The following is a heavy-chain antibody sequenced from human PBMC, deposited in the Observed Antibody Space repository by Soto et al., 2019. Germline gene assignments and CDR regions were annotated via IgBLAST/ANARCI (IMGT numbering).Heavy chain of an antibody. CDR2: IGAGDGKT. J-gene: IGHJ4*02. Sequence: QVQLVQSGTEVKKPGASVKVSCKASGYRFTHYVIHWVRQAPGQRLEWMGWIGAGDGKTYYSQNFQGRVTITKDTSAGTAYMELSSLISEDTAVYYCVRDYASDSGVHLDFWGQGTLVTVSS. D-gene: IGHD3-22*01. CDR3: VRDYASDSGVHLDF. V-gene: IGHV1-3*01. CDR1: GYRFTHYV.